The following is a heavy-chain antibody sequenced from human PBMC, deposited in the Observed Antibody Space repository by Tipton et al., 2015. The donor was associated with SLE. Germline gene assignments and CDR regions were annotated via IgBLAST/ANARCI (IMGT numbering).Heavy chain of an antibody. CDR1: GVSISTHY. Sequence: TLSLTCSVSGVSISTHYWSWIRQSPGKGLEWIGFFYFSGSSQYNPSLKSRVAISADTSNNQFSLELRSVTAADTAVYYCARGGLGVSYYYYMDVWGKGTTVTVSS. V-gene: IGHV4-59*11. CDR2: FYFSGSS. D-gene: IGHD1-26*01. CDR3: ARGGLGVSYYYYMDV. J-gene: IGHJ6*03.